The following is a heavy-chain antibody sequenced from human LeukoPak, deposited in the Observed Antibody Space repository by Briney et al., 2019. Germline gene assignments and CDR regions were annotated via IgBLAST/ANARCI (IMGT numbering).Heavy chain of an antibody. CDR3: AKPNYDFWSGLPDY. D-gene: IGHD3-3*01. CDR2: ISYDGSNK. Sequence: GRSLRLSCAASGFTFSSYGMHWVRQAPGKGLEWVAVISYDGSNKYYADSVKGRFTISRDNSKNTLYLQMNSLRAEDTAVCYCAKPNYDFWSGLPDYWGQGTLVTVSS. V-gene: IGHV3-30*18. CDR1: GFTFSSYG. J-gene: IGHJ4*02.